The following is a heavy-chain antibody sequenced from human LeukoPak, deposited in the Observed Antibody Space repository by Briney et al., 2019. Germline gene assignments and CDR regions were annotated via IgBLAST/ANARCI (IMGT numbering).Heavy chain of an antibody. V-gene: IGHV1-18*01. Sequence: GAFGEVFRQASCFTFIRHGFSWVRQAPGPGAEWVGWISAYNGNTNYAQKLQGRVTMTRDTSTSTVYMELSSLRSEDTAVYYCARARTYYDILTGYLDYWGQGTLVTVSS. J-gene: IGHJ4*02. CDR3: ARARTYYDILTGYLDY. D-gene: IGHD3-9*01. CDR1: CFTFIRHG. CDR2: ISAYNGNT.